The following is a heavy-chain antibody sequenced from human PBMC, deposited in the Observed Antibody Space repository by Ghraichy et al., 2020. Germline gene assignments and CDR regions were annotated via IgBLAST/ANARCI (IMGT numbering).Heavy chain of an antibody. CDR2: ISGSGGST. D-gene: IGHD3-3*01. J-gene: IGHJ4*02. CDR1: GFTFSSYA. V-gene: IGHV3-23*01. CDR3: AKIYDFWSGYYLVGRDYFDY. Sequence: ETLSLTCAASGFTFSSYAMSWVRQAPGKGLEWVSAISGSGGSTYYADSVKGRFTISRDNSKNTLYLQMNSLRAEDTAVYYCAKIYDFWSGYYLVGRDYFDYWGQGTLVTVSS.